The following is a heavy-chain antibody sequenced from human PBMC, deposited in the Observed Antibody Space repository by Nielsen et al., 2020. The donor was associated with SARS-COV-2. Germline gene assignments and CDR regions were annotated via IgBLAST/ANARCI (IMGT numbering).Heavy chain of an antibody. Sequence: ASVKVSCKASGYTFTGYYMHWVRQAPGQGLEWMGWINPNSGGTNYAQKFQGRVTMTRDTSSSTAYMELSRLRSDDTAVYYCARSYSSGWYWFDPWGQGTLVTVSS. J-gene: IGHJ5*02. CDR2: INPNSGGT. CDR3: ARSYSSGWYWFDP. V-gene: IGHV1-2*02. CDR1: GYTFTGYY. D-gene: IGHD6-19*01.